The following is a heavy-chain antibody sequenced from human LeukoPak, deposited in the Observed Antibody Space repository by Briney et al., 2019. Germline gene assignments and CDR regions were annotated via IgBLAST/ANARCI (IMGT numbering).Heavy chain of an antibody. V-gene: IGHV4-4*07. J-gene: IGHJ4*02. Sequence: PSETLSLTCTVSGGSISSYYWSWIRQPAGKGLEWIGHIYTSGSTTYYDSGSTDYNPSLKRRVTISLDRSKNQFSLKLSSVTAADTAVYYCAAFLSGTYWYFDYWGQGALVTVSS. CDR1: GGSISSYY. D-gene: IGHD1-26*01. CDR2: IYTSGST. CDR3: AAFLSGTYWYFDY.